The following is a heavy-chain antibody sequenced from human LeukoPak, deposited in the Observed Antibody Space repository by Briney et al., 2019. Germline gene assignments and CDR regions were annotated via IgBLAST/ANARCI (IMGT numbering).Heavy chain of an antibody. J-gene: IGHJ4*02. D-gene: IGHD6-13*01. V-gene: IGHV4-39*01. Sequence: SETLSLTCTVSGGSINSNTHYWGWVRQPPGKGLEWIATIYYSGNTYYSPSLKSRVTISVDTSKNQFSLRLRSVPAADPAFYYCARRRKAAAGTSQGPFDYWGQGTLVTVSS. CDR1: GGSINSNTHY. CDR3: ARRRKAAAGTSQGPFDY. CDR2: IYYSGNT.